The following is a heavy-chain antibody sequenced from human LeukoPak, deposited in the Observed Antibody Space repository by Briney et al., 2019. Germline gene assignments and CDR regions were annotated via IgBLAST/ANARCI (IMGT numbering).Heavy chain of an antibody. V-gene: IGHV3-23*05. CDR2: IGSDNKP. CDR1: GFTFSAYA. Sequence: GGSLRLSCEASGFTFSAYAMTWVRQAPGQGLEWVSSIGSDNKPHYSESVKGRFAISRDNSKNMLFLQMNSLRAEDTAVYYCAKRPSGGRDFDYWGQGTLVTVSS. J-gene: IGHJ4*02. D-gene: IGHD2-15*01. CDR3: AKRPSGGRDFDY.